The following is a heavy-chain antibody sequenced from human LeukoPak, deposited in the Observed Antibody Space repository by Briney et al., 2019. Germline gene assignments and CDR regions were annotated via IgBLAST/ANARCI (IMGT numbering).Heavy chain of an antibody. CDR1: GFTFSSYW. CDR2: IDSDGSST. V-gene: IGHV3-74*01. D-gene: IGHD4-17*01. J-gene: IGHJ4*02. Sequence: GGSLRLSCAASGFTFSSYWMHWVRQAPGKGLVWVSRIDSDGSSTNYADSVKGRFTISRDNAKNTLYLRMNSLRAEDTAVYYCARDSTDYGDYGYWGQGTLVTVSS. CDR3: ARDSTDYGDYGY.